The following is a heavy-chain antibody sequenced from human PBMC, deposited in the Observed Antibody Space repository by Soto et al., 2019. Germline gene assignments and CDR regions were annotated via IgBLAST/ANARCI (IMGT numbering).Heavy chain of an antibody. J-gene: IGHJ6*02. CDR2: ISASSSYI. V-gene: IGHV3-21*01. D-gene: IGHD3-9*01. CDR1: GFTFSSYS. Sequence: GGSLRLSCAASGFTFSSYSMNWVRQAPGKGLEWVSSISASSSYIYYAGSVKGRFTISRDNAKNSLYLQMNSLRAEDTAVYYCAITTVLRYLDPPENYSMDVWGQGTTVTVSS. CDR3: AITTVLRYLDPPENYSMDV.